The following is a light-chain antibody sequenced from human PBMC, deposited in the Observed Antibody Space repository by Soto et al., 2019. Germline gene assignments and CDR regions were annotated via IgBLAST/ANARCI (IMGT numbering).Light chain of an antibody. CDR3: QHYNSYSEA. CDR2: KAS. CDR1: QNINSW. J-gene: IGKJ1*01. V-gene: IGKV1-5*03. Sequence: DIQMTQPHSPLSASVGDRVTITCRASQNINSWLAWYQQKPGQPPKLLIYKASTLKSGVPSRFSGSGSGTEFTLTISSLQPDDFATYYCQHYNSYSEAFCQGTNVDIK.